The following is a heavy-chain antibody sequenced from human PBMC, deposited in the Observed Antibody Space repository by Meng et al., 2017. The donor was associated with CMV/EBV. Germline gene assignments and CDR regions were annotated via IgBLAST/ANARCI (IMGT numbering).Heavy chain of an antibody. CDR2: ISSSSSYI. Sequence: CAASGSTFSSYSISWVRQAPGKGLGWVSSISSSSSYIYYADSVKGRFTISRDNAKNPLYLQMNSLRAEDTAVYYCASRPYNWNYFDYWGQGTLVTVSS. CDR3: ASRPYNWNYFDY. V-gene: IGHV3-21*01. J-gene: IGHJ4*02. CDR1: GSTFSSYS. D-gene: IGHD1-20*01.